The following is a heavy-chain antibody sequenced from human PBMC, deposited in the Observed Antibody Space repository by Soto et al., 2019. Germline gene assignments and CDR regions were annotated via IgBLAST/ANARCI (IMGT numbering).Heavy chain of an antibody. D-gene: IGHD1-26*01. CDR2: ISGSGITT. CDR1: GFTFSSYA. J-gene: IGHJ4*02. V-gene: IGHV3-23*01. CDR3: AKDLRGGATSIDY. Sequence: EVQLLESGGGLVQPGGSLRLSCAASGFTFSSYAMSWVRQAPGKGLEWVSVISGSGITTYYADSVKGRFTISRDNSKNTLYLQMNSLRAEDKAVYYCAKDLRGGATSIDYWGQGTLVTVSS.